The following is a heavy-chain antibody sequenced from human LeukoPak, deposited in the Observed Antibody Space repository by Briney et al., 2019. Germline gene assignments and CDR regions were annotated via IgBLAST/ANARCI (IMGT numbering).Heavy chain of an antibody. Sequence: GGSLRLSCAASGFTVSSNYMSWVRQAPGKGLEWVSVIYSGGSTYYADSVKGRFTISRDNSKNTLYLQMNSLRAEDTAVYYCAGGPEYYYYYGMDVWGQGTTVTVSS. CDR1: GFTVSSNY. CDR3: AGGPEYYYYYGMDV. J-gene: IGHJ6*02. V-gene: IGHV3-66*01. CDR2: IYSGGST.